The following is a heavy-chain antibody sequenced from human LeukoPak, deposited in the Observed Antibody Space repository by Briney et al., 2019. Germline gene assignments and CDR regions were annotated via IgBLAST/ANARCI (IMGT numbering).Heavy chain of an antibody. D-gene: IGHD2-2*02. CDR1: GFTFSSYA. CDR2: ISYDGSNK. J-gene: IGHJ6*02. CDR3: ARDKGGVVVPAAILSV. Sequence: GRSLRLSCAASGFTFSSYAMHWVRQAPGKGLEWVAVISYDGSNKYYADSVKGRFTISRDNSKNTLYLQMNSLRAEDTVVYYCARDKGGVVVPAAILSVWGQGTTVTVSS. V-gene: IGHV3-30-3*01.